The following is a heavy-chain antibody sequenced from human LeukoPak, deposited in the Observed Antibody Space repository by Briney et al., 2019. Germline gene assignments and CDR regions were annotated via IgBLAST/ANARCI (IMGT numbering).Heavy chain of an antibody. V-gene: IGHV1-69*05. J-gene: IGHJ3*02. Sequence: SVKVSCKASGGTFSSYAISWVRQAPGQGLEWMGGIIPIFGTANYAQKFQGRVTITTDESTSTAYMELSSLRSEDTAVYYCARDQGSGSYYGKDAFDIWGQGTMVTVSS. CDR2: IIPIFGTA. CDR3: ARDQGSGSYYGKDAFDI. CDR1: GGTFSSYA. D-gene: IGHD1-26*01.